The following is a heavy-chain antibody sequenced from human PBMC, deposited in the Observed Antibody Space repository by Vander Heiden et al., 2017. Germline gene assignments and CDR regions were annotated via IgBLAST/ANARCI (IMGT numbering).Heavy chain of an antibody. D-gene: IGHD1-26*01. CDR1: GFTFSGCG. Sequence: QVQLVASGGGVVQPGRSLRPSCAAPGFTFSGCGMHWAGQAPGKGLGGVAVISYDGRNKYYEDSVKGRFTISRDNSKNTLYLQMTSLRAEDTAVYYCAKEFAEESGSYWGGWDYWGQGTLVTVSS. V-gene: IGHV3-30*18. J-gene: IGHJ4*02. CDR2: ISYDGRNK. CDR3: AKEFAEESGSYWGGWDY.